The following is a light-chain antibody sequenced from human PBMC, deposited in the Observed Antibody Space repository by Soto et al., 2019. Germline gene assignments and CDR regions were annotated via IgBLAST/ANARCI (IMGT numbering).Light chain of an antibody. J-gene: IGKJ5*01. V-gene: IGKV3-15*01. CDR2: GAS. CDR1: QSVSSN. CDR3: QQRSNWPPA. Sequence: EIVMTHSQATLSVSPCERATLSSRASQSVSSNLAWYQQKPGQAPRLLIYGASTRATGIPARFSGSGSGTDFTLTISSLEPEDFAVYYCQQRSNWPPAFGQGTRLEI.